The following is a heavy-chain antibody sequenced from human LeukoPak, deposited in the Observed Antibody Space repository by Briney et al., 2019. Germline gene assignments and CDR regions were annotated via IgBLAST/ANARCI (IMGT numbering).Heavy chain of an antibody. D-gene: IGHD4-17*01. CDR3: AKDGSKDYGDYGYYYYMDV. V-gene: IGHV3-30*02. CDR1: GFTFSSYG. J-gene: IGHJ6*03. CDR2: IWYGGSNK. Sequence: PGGSLRLSCAASGFTFSSYGMHWVRQAPGKGLEWVAFIWYGGSNKYYADSVKGRFTISRDNSKNTLYLQMNSLRAEDTAVYYCAKDGSKDYGDYGYYYYMDVWGKGTTVTISS.